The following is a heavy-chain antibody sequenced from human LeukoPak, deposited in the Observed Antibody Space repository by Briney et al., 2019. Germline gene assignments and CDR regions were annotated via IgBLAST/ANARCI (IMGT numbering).Heavy chain of an antibody. CDR2: ISYDRSNK. CDR3: AKDLHGEHYYYGMDV. V-gene: IGHV3-30*18. D-gene: IGHD4-17*01. CDR1: GFTFSSYG. J-gene: IGHJ6*02. Sequence: GGSLRLSCAASGFTFSSYGMHWVRQAPGKGLEWGTVISYDRSNKYYADSVKGRFTISRDKSKNTPYLQMNSLRAEDTAVYYCAKDLHGEHYYYGMDVWGQGTTVTVSS.